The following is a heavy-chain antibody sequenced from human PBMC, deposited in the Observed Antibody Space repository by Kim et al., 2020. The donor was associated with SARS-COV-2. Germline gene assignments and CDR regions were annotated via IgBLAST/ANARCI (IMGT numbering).Heavy chain of an antibody. CDR2: IYYSGCT. CDR1: GGSISSSSYY. J-gene: IGHJ4*01. CDR3: ARHLGYSSGWYYHYFVY. Sequence: SETLSLTCTVSGGSISSSSYYWGWICQPPGKGLEWIGSIYYSGCTYYNPSLKSRVTISVDTSKNQFSLKLSSVTAADTDGYYCARHLGYSSGWYYHYFVYWGHGALVIVSS. V-gene: IGHV4-39*01. D-gene: IGHD6-19*01.